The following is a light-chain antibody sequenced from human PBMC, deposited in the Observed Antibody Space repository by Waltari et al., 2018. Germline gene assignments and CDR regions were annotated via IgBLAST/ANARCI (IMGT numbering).Light chain of an antibody. CDR2: DAS. J-gene: IGKJ5*01. V-gene: IGKV3-11*01. CDR1: QSVSSY. CDR3: QQRSNGPIT. Sequence: EIVLTQSPATLSLSPGERATLSCRASQSVSSYLAWYQQKPGQAPRLLIYDASNRATVIPARFSGSGAGTDFTLTISSLEPQDFAVYYCQQRSNGPITFGQGTRLEIK.